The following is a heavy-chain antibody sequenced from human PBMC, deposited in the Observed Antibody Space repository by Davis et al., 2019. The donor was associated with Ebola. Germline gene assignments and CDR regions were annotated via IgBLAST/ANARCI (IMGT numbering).Heavy chain of an antibody. CDR1: GFTFSEYS. CDR3: AREGHYYYYGMDV. J-gene: IGHJ6*02. V-gene: IGHV3-30*03. CDR2: ISYDGSNK. Sequence: GESLKISCAASGFTFSEYSLSWVRQAPGKGLEWVAVISYDGSNKYYADSVKGRFTISRDNSRHTLFLQMNSLRAEDTAVYYCAREGHYYYYGMDVWGQGTTVTVSS.